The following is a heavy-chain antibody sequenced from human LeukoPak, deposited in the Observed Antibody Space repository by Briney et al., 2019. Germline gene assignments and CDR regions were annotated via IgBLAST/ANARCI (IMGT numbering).Heavy chain of an antibody. CDR1: GFTFSSFD. J-gene: IGHJ6*03. Sequence: GGSLRLSCAASGFTFSSFDMHWVRQPPGQGLEWVSTIGTASDTYYPGSVEGRFTLSRDNAKNSLYPQMNSLTAGDTAVYYCARGPPRGKYYYMDVWGKGTTVTVSS. D-gene: IGHD1-1*01. V-gene: IGHV3-13*01. CDR3: ARGPPRGKYYYMDV. CDR2: IGTASDT.